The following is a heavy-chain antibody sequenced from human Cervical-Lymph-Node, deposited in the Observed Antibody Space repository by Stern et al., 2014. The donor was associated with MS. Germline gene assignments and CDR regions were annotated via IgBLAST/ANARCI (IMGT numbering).Heavy chain of an antibody. Sequence: QITLKESGPTLVKPTQTLTLTCTFSGFSLSTSGVGVGWIRQPPGKALEWLALIYWDDDKRYSPSLKSRLTITKDTSKNQVVLTMTNMDPVDTATYYCAHIGDGYNSDPLFDYWGQGTLVTVSS. CDR2: IYWDDDK. D-gene: IGHD5-24*01. V-gene: IGHV2-5*02. J-gene: IGHJ4*02. CDR1: GFSLSTSGVG. CDR3: AHIGDGYNSDPLFDY.